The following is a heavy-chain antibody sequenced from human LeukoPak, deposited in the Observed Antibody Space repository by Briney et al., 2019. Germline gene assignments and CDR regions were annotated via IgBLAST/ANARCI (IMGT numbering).Heavy chain of an antibody. Sequence: GGSLRLSCAASGFTVSSNYMSWVPQAPGKGLEWVSVIYSGGSTSYADSVKGRFTISRDNSKNTLYLQMNSLRAEDTAVYYCARGGGGAWDYFFDYWGQGTLVTVSS. V-gene: IGHV3-53*01. CDR1: GFTVSSNY. D-gene: IGHD3-16*01. J-gene: IGHJ4*02. CDR3: ARGGGGAWDYFFDY. CDR2: IYSGGST.